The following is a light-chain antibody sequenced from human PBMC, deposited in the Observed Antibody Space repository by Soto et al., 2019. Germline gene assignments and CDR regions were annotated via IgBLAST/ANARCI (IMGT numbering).Light chain of an antibody. Sequence: DIQLSQSSSSLSASVGDTVTITCRASQSITSYLNWYQQKPGTCPKLLIWAASSLQSGAPSRFSGSGSGTDFTITISSLQPEYFKNCYTQQSNSPHLTSGQGTKV. CDR2: AAS. J-gene: IGKJ1*01. V-gene: IGKV1-39*01. CDR1: QSITSY. CDR3: QQSNSPHLT.